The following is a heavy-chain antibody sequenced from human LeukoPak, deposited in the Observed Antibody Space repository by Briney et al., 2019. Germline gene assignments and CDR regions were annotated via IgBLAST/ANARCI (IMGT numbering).Heavy chain of an antibody. CDR1: GFTFSSYG. Sequence: PGGSLRLSCAASGFTFSSYGMHWVRQAPGKGLEWVAVISYDESNKFYADSVKGRFTISRDNSKNTLYLQMNSLRAEDTAVYYCAKDNPFDYWGQGTLVTVSS. J-gene: IGHJ4*02. CDR2: ISYDESNK. V-gene: IGHV3-30*18. CDR3: AKDNPFDY.